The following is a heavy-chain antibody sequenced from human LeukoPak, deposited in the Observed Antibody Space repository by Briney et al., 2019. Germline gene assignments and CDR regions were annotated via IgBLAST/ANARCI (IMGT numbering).Heavy chain of an antibody. Sequence: SETLSLTCTISGGSINNYYWSWIRQPPGKGLEWIGYIYYSGSTNYSPSLNSRVNISLDTAKNQFSLRLSSVAAADTAVYYCARQTAKNVDTARFDYWGQGTLVTVSS. V-gene: IGHV4-59*08. CDR2: IYYSGST. CDR1: GGSINNYY. D-gene: IGHD5-18*01. J-gene: IGHJ4*02. CDR3: ARQTAKNVDTARFDY.